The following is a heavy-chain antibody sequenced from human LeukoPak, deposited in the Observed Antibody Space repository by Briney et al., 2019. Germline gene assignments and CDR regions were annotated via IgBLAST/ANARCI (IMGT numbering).Heavy chain of an antibody. CDR3: ARDRRDYVWGSYLDY. CDR1: GFTFSSYA. J-gene: IGHJ4*02. D-gene: IGHD3-16*02. V-gene: IGHV3-23*01. CDR2: ISGSGGST. Sequence: GGSLRLSCAASGFTFSSYAMSWVRQAPGKGLEWISGISGSGGSTYYADSVKGRFTISRDNSKNTLYLQMNSLRVEDTAVYYCARDRRDYVWGSYLDYWGQGTLVTVSS.